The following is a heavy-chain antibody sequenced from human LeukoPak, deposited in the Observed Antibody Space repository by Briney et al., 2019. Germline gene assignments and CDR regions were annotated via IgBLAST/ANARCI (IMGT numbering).Heavy chain of an antibody. CDR2: IKHDGSEK. V-gene: IGHV3-7*02. Sequence: GGSLRLSCVASGFTFSNYWMSWVRQPPGKGLEWVANIKHDGSEKYYVDSVKGRFTISRDNAKNSLDLQMNSLRVEDTAVYYCVTTQTFDYWGQGTLVTVSS. CDR1: GFTFSNYW. CDR3: VTTQTFDY. J-gene: IGHJ4*02.